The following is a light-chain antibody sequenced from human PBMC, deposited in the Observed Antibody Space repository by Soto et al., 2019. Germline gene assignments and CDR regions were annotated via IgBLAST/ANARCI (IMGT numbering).Light chain of an antibody. V-gene: IGKV3-15*01. Sequence: EIVLTQSPATLSLSPGERATLSCRASQSFISCLAWYQQKPGHAPRSLIYDESTRGAGSPARISSSGCGREFTLIISSLQSEDFSVYYCQQYNNWPRWTFGQGTKVDI. CDR3: QQYNNWPRWT. CDR2: DES. CDR1: QSFISC. J-gene: IGKJ1*01.